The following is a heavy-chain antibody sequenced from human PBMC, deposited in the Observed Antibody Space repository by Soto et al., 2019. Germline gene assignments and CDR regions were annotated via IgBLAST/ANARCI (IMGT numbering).Heavy chain of an antibody. CDR2: IHNSGTT. J-gene: IGHJ4*02. CDR1: GGSVNSDNYY. V-gene: IGHV4-61*01. CDR3: ARDIRGFSRALDY. Sequence: QVQLQESGPGLVKPSETLSLTCSVSGGSVNSDNYYWTWVRQPPGKGLEWIGNIHNSGTTNYNPSLQNRVTISIDTSKNQYSLKLTSVTAADAALYYCARDIRGFSRALDYCGRGTPVTVSS. D-gene: IGHD5-18*01.